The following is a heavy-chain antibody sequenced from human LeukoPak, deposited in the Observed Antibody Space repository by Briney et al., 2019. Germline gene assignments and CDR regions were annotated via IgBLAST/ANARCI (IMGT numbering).Heavy chain of an antibody. CDR1: GYTFTSYG. V-gene: IGHV1-18*01. D-gene: IGHD6-6*01. CDR2: ISAYNGNT. J-gene: IGHJ4*02. CDR3: ARAPEYGSSSWLDY. Sequence: ASVKVSCKASGYTFTSYGISWVRQAPGQGLEWMGWISAYNGNTNYAQKLQGRVTMTTDTSTSTAYMELRSLRSGDTAVYYCARAPEYGSSSWLDYWGQGTLVTVSS.